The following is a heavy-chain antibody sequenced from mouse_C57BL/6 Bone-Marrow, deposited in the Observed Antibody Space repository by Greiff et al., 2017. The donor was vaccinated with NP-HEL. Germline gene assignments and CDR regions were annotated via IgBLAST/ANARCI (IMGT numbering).Heavy chain of an antibody. CDR2: INPYNGGT. J-gene: IGHJ2*01. CDR3: ARDYGSPSDY. D-gene: IGHD1-1*01. CDR1: GYTFTDYY. V-gene: IGHV1-19*01. Sequence: EVQLQQSGPVLVKPGASVKMSCKASGYTFTDYYMNWVKQSHGKSLEWIGVINPYNGGTSYNQKFKGKATLTVDKSSSTAYMELNSLTSEDSAVYYCARDYGSPSDYWGQGTTLTVSS.